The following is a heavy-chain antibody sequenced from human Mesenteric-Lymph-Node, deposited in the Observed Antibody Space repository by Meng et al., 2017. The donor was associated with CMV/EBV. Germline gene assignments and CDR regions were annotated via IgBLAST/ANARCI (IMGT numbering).Heavy chain of an antibody. CDR1: GFTFSSYA. D-gene: IGHD1-26*01. CDR3: AKAKWELLLGAFDI. Sequence: GESLKISCAASGFTFSSYAMHWVRQAPGKGLEWVAVISYDGSNKYYADSVKGRFTISRDNAKNSLYLQMNSLRAEDTALYYCAKAKWELLLGAFDIWGQGTMVT. CDR2: ISYDGSNK. J-gene: IGHJ3*02. V-gene: IGHV3-30-3*01.